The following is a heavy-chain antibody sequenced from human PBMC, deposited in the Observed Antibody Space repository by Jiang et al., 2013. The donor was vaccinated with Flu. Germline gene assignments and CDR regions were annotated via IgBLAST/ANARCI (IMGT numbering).Heavy chain of an antibody. J-gene: IGHJ4*02. D-gene: IGHD1-26*01. Sequence: EWVANIKQDGSIKHFVDSVKGRFTISRDNVKNSVYLQMNSLRAEDTAVYYCARDGEGGHDYWGQGTLVTVSS. CDR3: ARDGEGGHDY. V-gene: IGHV3-7*01. CDR2: IKQDGSIK.